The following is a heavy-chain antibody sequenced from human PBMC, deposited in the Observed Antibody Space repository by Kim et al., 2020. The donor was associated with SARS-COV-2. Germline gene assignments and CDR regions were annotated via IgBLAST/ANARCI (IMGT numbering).Heavy chain of an antibody. Sequence: GGSLRLSCAASGFTFSSYGMHWVRQAPGKGLEWVAVIWYDGSNKYYADSVKGRFTISRDNSKNTLYLQMNSLRAEDTAVYYCARDQPTMIGGYWGQGTLVTVSS. CDR2: IWYDGSNK. V-gene: IGHV3-33*01. CDR3: ARDQPTMIGGY. CDR1: GFTFSSYG. J-gene: IGHJ4*02. D-gene: IGHD3-22*01.